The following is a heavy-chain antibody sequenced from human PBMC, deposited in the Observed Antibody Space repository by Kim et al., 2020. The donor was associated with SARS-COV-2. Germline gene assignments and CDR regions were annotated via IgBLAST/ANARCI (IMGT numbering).Heavy chain of an antibody. CDR3: AITNYGTDT. D-gene: IGHD3-10*01. V-gene: IGHV4-39*01. CDR1: GGSISNSNYF. J-gene: IGHJ5*02. Sequence: SETLSLTCTVSGGSISNSNYFWGWIRQSPGKGLVWIGSIYYSGTTYYNPSLKSRVTISLDMSKNQFSLKLDSVTAADTAVYYCAITNYGTDTWGQGTLVT. CDR2: IYYSGTT.